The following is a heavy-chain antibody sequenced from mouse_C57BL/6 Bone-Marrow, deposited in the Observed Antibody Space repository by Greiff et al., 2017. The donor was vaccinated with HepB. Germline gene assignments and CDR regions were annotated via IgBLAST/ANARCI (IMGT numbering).Heavy chain of an antibody. V-gene: IGHV5-17*01. CDR2: ISSGSSTI. Sequence: EVQLQESGGGLVKPGGSLKLSCAASGFTFSDYGMHWVRQAPEKGLEWVAYISSGSSTIYYADTVKGRFTISRDNAKNTLFLQMTSLRSEDTAMYYGASPYWYVDVWGTGTTVTVSA. CDR3: ASPYWYVDV. J-gene: IGHJ1*03. CDR1: GFTFSDYG.